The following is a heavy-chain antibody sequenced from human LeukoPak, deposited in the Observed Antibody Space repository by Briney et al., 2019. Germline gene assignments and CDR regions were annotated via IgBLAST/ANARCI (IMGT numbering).Heavy chain of an antibody. CDR3: TTLTIMVSTNIDY. CDR2: IKTKTDGGAT. CDR1: GFTFNNAL. J-gene: IGHJ4*02. D-gene: IGHD5/OR15-5a*01. V-gene: IGHV3-15*01. Sequence: NSGGSLRLSCAASGFTFNNALMSWVRQAPGKGLEWVGRIKTKTDGGATDYAAPVKGRFTISRDDSKNTLYLQMNSLKTEDTAVYYCTTLTIMVSTNIDYWGQGILVTVSS.